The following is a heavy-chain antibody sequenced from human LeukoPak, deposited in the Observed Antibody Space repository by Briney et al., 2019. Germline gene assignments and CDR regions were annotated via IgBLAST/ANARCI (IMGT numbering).Heavy chain of an antibody. D-gene: IGHD2-2*02. CDR3: APLLGYCSSTSCYRSWFDP. CDR1: GYTFTGYY. CDR2: INPNSGGT. V-gene: IGHV1-2*02. Sequence: VKVSCKASGYTFTGYYMHWVRQAPGQGLEWMGWINPNSGGTNYAQKFQGRITMTRDTSISTAYMELSRLRSDDTAVYYCAPLLGYCSSTSCYRSWFDPWGQGTLVTVSS. J-gene: IGHJ5*02.